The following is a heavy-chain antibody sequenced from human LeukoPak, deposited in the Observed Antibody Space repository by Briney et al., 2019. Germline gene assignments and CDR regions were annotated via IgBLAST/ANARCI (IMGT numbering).Heavy chain of an antibody. Sequence: SETLSLTCTVSGGSISSGGYYWSWIRQHPGKGLEWIGYIFYCKSTYYNPSLRSRVTISVDTSKNQFSLKLSSVTAADTAVYYCARSEALDIWGQGTMVTVSS. CDR3: ARSEALDI. J-gene: IGHJ3*02. V-gene: IGHV4-31*03. CDR1: GGSISSGGYY. CDR2: IFYCKST.